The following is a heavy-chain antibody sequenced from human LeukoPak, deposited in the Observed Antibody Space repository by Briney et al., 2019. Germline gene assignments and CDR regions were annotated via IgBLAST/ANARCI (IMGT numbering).Heavy chain of an antibody. D-gene: IGHD2-21*02. Sequence: GGSLRLSCAASGFTFSSYGMHWVRQAPGKGLEWVAVIWYDGSNKYYADSVKGRFTISRDNSKNTLYLQMNSLRAEDTAVYYCASNLWGDSHPFDYWGQGTLVTVSS. CDR1: GFTFSSYG. J-gene: IGHJ4*02. CDR2: IWYDGSNK. CDR3: ASNLWGDSHPFDY. V-gene: IGHV3-33*08.